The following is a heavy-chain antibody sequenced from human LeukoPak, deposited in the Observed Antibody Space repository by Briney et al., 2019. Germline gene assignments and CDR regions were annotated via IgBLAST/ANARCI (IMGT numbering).Heavy chain of an antibody. CDR2: IYTSGST. J-gene: IGHJ6*03. D-gene: IGHD5-24*01. V-gene: IGHV4-4*09. Sequence: SETLSLTCTVSGGSISSYYWSWIRQPPGKGLEWIGYIYTSGSTNYNPSLKSRVTISVDTSKNQFSLKLSSVTAADAAVYYCARHARRWLQTNYYYYYYMDVWGKGTRSLSP. CDR1: GGSISSYY. CDR3: ARHARRWLQTNYYYYYYMDV.